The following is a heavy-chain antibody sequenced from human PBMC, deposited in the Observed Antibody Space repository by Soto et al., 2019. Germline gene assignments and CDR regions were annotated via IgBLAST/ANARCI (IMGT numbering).Heavy chain of an antibody. CDR3: ARDTYDTTGYPLDY. CDR2: ISTFHGNT. Sequence: GASVKVSCKASGYTFTSYGISWVRQAPGQGLEWMGWISTFHGNTSYAQKFQGSVTMTTDTSTSTAYMELRSLTSDDTAIYYCARDTYDTTGYPLDYLGQGTLVTVSS. V-gene: IGHV1-18*04. CDR1: GYTFTSYG. D-gene: IGHD3-22*01. J-gene: IGHJ4*02.